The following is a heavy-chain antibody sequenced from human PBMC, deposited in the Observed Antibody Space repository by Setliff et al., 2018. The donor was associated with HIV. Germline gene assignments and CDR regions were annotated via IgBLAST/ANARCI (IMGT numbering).Heavy chain of an antibody. CDR1: GFTFRNYN. Sequence: QPGGSLRLSCAASGFTFRNYNFNWVRQAPGRGLEWVSSISIGSGAAIYYAESVQDRFTVSRDNSKNSLYLQMNSLRVEDTAVYYCARDYLYYNMYNGSPVYGMDVWGQGTTVTVSS. J-gene: IGHJ6*02. V-gene: IGHV3-48*03. CDR3: ARDYLYYNMYNGSPVYGMDV. D-gene: IGHD3-10*01. CDR2: ISIGSGAAI.